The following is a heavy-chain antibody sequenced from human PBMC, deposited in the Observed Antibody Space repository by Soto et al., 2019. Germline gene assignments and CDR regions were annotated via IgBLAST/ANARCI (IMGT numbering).Heavy chain of an antibody. V-gene: IGHV1-18*01. CDR1: GYTFTSYG. CDR2: ISAYNGNT. D-gene: IGHD3-16*02. J-gene: IGHJ4*02. CDR3: ARDRQDYVWGSYRY. Sequence: QVQLVQSGAEVKKPGASVKVSCKASGYTFTSYGIGWVRQARGQGLEGMGWISAYNGNTNYAQKLQGRVTMTTDTSTSTAYMGLRSLRSDDTAVYYCARDRQDYVWGSYRYWGQGTLVTVSP.